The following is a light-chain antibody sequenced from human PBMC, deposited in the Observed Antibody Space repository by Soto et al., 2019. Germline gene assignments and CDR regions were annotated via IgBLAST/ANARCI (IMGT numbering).Light chain of an antibody. Sequence: DIQITQSPSTLAASVGDRGTIACRASQSISTSLAWYQQKPGKAPKLLIYDASSLESGVPSRFSGSGSGTEFTLTISSLQPDDFATYYCQQYDNYPLTFGGGTKVDI. J-gene: IGKJ4*01. CDR3: QQYDNYPLT. V-gene: IGKV1-5*01. CDR1: QSISTS. CDR2: DAS.